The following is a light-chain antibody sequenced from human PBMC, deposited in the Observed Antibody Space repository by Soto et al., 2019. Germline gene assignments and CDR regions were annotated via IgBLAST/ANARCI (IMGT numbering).Light chain of an antibody. CDR1: QNIYSN. V-gene: IGKV3-15*01. J-gene: IGKJ1*01. CDR2: RAS. CDR3: QQYHNLWS. Sequence: IALTQSPATVSVSPWDRVTLSCWASQNIYSNLGGYQQRPGQAPRLIIYRASARPTGIPARFSGSGSGTEFTLTISSLQSEDFATYYCQQYHNLWSFGRGTKVDIK.